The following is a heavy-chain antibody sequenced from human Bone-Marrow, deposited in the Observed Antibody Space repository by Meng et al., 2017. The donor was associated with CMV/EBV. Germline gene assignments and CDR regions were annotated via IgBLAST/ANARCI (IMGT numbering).Heavy chain of an antibody. CDR2: INHSGST. CDR3: ARGLLGFDP. J-gene: IGHJ5*02. CDR1: GGSFSGYD. Sequence: SETLALTCAVYGGSFSGYDWSWIRQLPGKGLEWIGEINHSGSTNSNPSLKSRVTISVDTSKNQFALKLSSVTAEETDVYYCARGLLGFDPWGQGTLFTVSS. V-gene: IGHV4-34*01.